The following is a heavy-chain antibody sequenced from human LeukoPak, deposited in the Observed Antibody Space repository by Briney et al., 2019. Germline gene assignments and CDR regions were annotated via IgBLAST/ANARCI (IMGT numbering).Heavy chain of an antibody. V-gene: IGHV3-73*01. CDR1: GFTFSGSS. D-gene: IGHD5-24*01. CDR2: MRSKTNTYAT. J-gene: IGHJ4*02. CDR3: SGLRDGYQVSFDY. Sequence: HPGGSLRLSCAASGFTFSGSSIHWVRQASGQGLEWVGRMRSKTNTYATAYAASVKGRFTISRDDSKNTAYLQMNGLKTEDTAVYSCSGLRDGYQVSFDYWGQGTLVTVSS.